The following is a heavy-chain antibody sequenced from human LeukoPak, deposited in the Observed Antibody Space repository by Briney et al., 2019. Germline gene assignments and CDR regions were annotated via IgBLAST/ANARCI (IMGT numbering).Heavy chain of an antibody. V-gene: IGHV3-7*01. D-gene: IGHD3-16*01. CDR3: ARDQDYDYDY. J-gene: IGHJ4*02. Sequence: GGAMRLSCAGSGFTLSSYWMGLVRQAPRKGLEGVANIKQDGSEKYQVDSVKGRFTICGDHAKNSLCLQKHSLRGDDRAVFYCARDQDYDYDYWGQGTLVTVSS. CDR1: GFTLSSYW. CDR2: IKQDGSEK.